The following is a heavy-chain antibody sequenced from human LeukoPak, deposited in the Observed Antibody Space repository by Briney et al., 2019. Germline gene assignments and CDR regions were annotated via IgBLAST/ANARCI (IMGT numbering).Heavy chain of an antibody. J-gene: IGHJ5*02. Sequence: SETLSLTCTVSGGSISSYYWSWIRQPPGKGLEWIGYIYYSGSTNYNPSLKSRVTISVDTSKNQFSLKLSSVTAADTAVYYCARNGDWLLFEIKNPYNWFDPWGQGTLVTVSS. CDR2: IYYSGST. D-gene: IGHD3-9*01. V-gene: IGHV4-59*01. CDR3: ARNGDWLLFEIKNPYNWFDP. CDR1: GGSISSYY.